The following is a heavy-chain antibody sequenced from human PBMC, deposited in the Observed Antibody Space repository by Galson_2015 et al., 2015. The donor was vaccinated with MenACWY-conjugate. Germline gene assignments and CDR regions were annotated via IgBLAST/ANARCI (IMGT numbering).Heavy chain of an antibody. CDR3: AREDLAWAFGLDY. D-gene: IGHD2/OR15-2a*01. CDR2: ITGGSDYI. Sequence: SLRLSCAASGFTFNTYTMNWVRQAPGEGLEWVSSITGGSDYIYYADSVKGRFTVSRDIAENSLYLQMNSLRPEDTAVYYCAREDLAWAFGLDYWGQGTLVTVSS. V-gene: IGHV3-21*01. CDR1: GFTFNTYT. J-gene: IGHJ4*02.